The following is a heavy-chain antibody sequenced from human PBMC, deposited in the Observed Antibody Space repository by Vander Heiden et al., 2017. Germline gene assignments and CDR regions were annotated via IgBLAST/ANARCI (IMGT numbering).Heavy chain of an antibody. CDR1: GFTFYNAW. D-gene: IGHD3-3*01. CDR2: IKRKADGETV. V-gene: IGHV3-15*01. J-gene: IGHJ4*02. Sequence: EVQLVESGGGLVKPGGSLRLSCAASGFTFYNAWMSWVRQAAGKGLEWVGRIKRKADGETVDYAAPVSGRFTISRDDSENTVYLHMDSLESGDTAVYYCTTMTTMNSDYWGQGTLVTVSS. CDR3: TTMTTMNSDY.